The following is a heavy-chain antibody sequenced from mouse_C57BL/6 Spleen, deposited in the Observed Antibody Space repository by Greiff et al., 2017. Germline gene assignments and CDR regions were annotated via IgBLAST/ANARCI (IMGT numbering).Heavy chain of an antibody. Sequence: VQLQQSGPELVKPGASVKISCKASGYAFSSSWMNWVKQRPGKGLEWIGRIYPGDGDTNYNGKFKGKATLTADKSSSTAYMQLSSLTSEDSAVYFCARKRAYYSNYFDYWGQGTTLTVSS. J-gene: IGHJ2*01. D-gene: IGHD2-5*01. V-gene: IGHV1-82*01. CDR2: IYPGDGDT. CDR3: ARKRAYYSNYFDY. CDR1: GYAFSSSW.